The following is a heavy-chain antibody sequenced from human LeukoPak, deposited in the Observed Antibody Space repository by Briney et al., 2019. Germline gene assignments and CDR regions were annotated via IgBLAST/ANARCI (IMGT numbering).Heavy chain of an antibody. CDR2: INHGGST. CDR1: GGSFSGYY. Sequence: SETLSLTCAVYGGSFSGYYWSWIRQPPGKGLEWIGEINHGGSTNYNPSLKSRVTISVDTSKNQFSLKLSSVTAADTAVYYCARGDYGKAFDIWGQGTMVTVSS. D-gene: IGHD4-17*01. V-gene: IGHV4-34*01. J-gene: IGHJ3*02. CDR3: ARGDYGKAFDI.